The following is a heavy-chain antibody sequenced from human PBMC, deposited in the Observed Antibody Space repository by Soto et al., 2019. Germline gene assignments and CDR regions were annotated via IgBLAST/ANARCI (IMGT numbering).Heavy chain of an antibody. CDR3: AKNQGLELVPLAPVDWFDP. V-gene: IGHV3-23*01. Sequence: PGGSLRLSCAASGFIFENFGMSWVRQAPGKGLEWISSISGSGFKKYYADSVKGRFTISRDNSKSTVYLELNNLSAEDTAVYHCAKNQGLELVPLAPVDWFDPWGQGSVVTVSS. CDR1: GFIFENFG. J-gene: IGHJ5*02. D-gene: IGHD1-26*01. CDR2: ISGSGFKK.